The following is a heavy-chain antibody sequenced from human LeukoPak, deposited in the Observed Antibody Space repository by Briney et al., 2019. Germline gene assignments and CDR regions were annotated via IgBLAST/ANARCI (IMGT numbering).Heavy chain of an antibody. J-gene: IGHJ4*02. V-gene: IGHV3-48*03. Sequence: PGGSLRLSCAASGFTFSSYEMNWVRQAPGKGLEWVSYISSSGSTIYYADSVKGRFTISRDNSKNTLFVQMNSLRAEDTAIYYCAKGYSSGWYCFDYWGQGTLVTVSS. CDR3: AKGYSSGWYCFDY. CDR2: ISSSGSTI. CDR1: GFTFSSYE. D-gene: IGHD6-19*01.